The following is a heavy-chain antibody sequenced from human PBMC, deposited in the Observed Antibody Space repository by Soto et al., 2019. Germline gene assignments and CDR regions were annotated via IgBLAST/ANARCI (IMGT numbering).Heavy chain of an antibody. D-gene: IGHD3-22*01. CDR3: ARGGSDYYDSSGSPTFDY. V-gene: IGHV1-69*01. J-gene: IGHJ4*02. CDR2: IIPIFGTA. CDR1: GGTFSSYA. Sequence: QVQLVQSGAEVKKPGSSVKVSCKASGGTFSSYAISWVRQAPGQGLEWMGGIIPIFGTANYAQKFQGRVTIAAGESTSTAYMELSSLRSEDTAVYYCARGGSDYYDSSGSPTFDYWGQGTLVTVSS.